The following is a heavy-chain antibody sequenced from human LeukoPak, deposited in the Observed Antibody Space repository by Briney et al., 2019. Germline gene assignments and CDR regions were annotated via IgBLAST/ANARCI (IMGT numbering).Heavy chain of an antibody. CDR2: ISPNSGGT. V-gene: IGHV1-2*02. J-gene: IGHJ4*02. Sequence: ASVKVSCKASGYTFTGYYIHWVRQAPGQGLEWMGWISPNSGGTNSAQKFQGRVTMTRDTSISTAYMELSRLRSDDTAVYYCARVKRYCSGGSCYPFDYWGQGTLVTVSS. CDR3: ARVKRYCSGGSCYPFDY. D-gene: IGHD2-15*01. CDR1: GYTFTGYY.